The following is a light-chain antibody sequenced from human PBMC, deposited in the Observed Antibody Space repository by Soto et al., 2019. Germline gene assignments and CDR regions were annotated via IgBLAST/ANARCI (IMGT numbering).Light chain of an antibody. CDR1: QSVSSSY. CDR3: QLYGSSPPLYT. J-gene: IGKJ2*01. V-gene: IGKV3-20*01. CDR2: GAS. Sequence: ETVLTQSPGTLSLSPGERATLSCRASQSVSSSYLAWYQQKPGQAPRLLIYGASSRATGIPDRFSGSGSGTDFTLTISRLEPEDFGVYFCQLYGSSPPLYTFGQGTKLEIK.